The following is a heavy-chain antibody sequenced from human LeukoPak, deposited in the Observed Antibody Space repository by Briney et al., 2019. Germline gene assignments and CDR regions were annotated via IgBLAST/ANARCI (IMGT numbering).Heavy chain of an antibody. CDR3: ASQYYGSGSSHMDV. D-gene: IGHD3-10*01. CDR2: IYYSGST. V-gene: IGHV4-59*01. J-gene: IGHJ6*03. CDR1: GGSISSYY. Sequence: PSETLSLTCTVSGGSISSYYWSWIRQPPGKGLEWIGYIYYSGSTNYNPSLKSRVTISVDTSKNQFSLKLSSVTAADTAVYYCASQYYGSGSSHMDVWGKGTTVTISS.